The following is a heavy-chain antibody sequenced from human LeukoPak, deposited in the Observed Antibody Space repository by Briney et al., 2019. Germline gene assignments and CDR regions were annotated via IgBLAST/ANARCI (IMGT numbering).Heavy chain of an antibody. CDR3: ASGGQIWIS. CDR2: IKQDGSEK. J-gene: IGHJ5*02. D-gene: IGHD5-18*01. Sequence: GGSLRLSCPASGFTFISNGISWVGQAQGREREWVANIKQDGSEKYYVDSVKGRFTISRDNAKNSLYLQMNSLRAEDTAVYYCASGGQIWISWGQGTLVTVSS. CDR1: GFTFISNG. V-gene: IGHV3-7*01.